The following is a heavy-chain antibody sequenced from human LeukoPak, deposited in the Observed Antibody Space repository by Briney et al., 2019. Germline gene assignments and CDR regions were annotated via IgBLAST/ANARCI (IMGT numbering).Heavy chain of an antibody. V-gene: IGHV4-4*02. CDR2: IYHSGST. CDR1: GGSISSSYW. Sequence: SGTLSLTCAASGGSISSSYWWSWVRQPPGKGLEWVGEIYHSGSTNYSPSLKSRVTISVDKSKNQFSLKLSSVTAADTAVYYCTRMIHRTWFDPWGQGTLVTVSS. CDR3: TRMIHRTWFDP. D-gene: IGHD3-22*01. J-gene: IGHJ5*02.